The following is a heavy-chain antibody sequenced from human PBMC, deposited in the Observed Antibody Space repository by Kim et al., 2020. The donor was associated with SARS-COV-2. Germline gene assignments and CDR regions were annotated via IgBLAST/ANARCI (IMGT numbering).Heavy chain of an antibody. D-gene: IGHD2-15*01. CDR1: GFTFSSYW. J-gene: IGHJ4*02. CDR2: IKQDGSEK. V-gene: IGHV3-7*03. CDR3: AREDIGVVVVVAATPGFDY. Sequence: GGSLRLSCAASGFTFSSYWMSWVRQAPGKGLEWVANIKQDGSEKYYVDSVKGRFTISRDNAKNSLYLQMNSLRAEDTAVYYCAREDIGVVVVVAATPGFDYWGQGTLVTVSS.